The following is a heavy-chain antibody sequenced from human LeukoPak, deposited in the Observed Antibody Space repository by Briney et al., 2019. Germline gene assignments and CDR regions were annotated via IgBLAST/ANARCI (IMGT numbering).Heavy chain of an antibody. CDR3: ARDTARVWDN. J-gene: IGHJ4*02. CDR2: INAGDGNA. CDR1: GYTFTRYT. V-gene: IGHV1-3*01. D-gene: IGHD3-16*01. Sequence: GASVKVSCKASGYTFTRYTMHWVRQAPGQRPEWMGWINAGDGNAQYSQKFQGRVTITRDTSASTAYMELSSLRYEDTAVYYCARDTARVWDNWGRGTLVTVSS.